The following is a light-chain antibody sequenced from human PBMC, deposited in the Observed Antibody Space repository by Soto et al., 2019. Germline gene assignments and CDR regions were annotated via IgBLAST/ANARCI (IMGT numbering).Light chain of an antibody. CDR1: NSRSGSNY. CDR2: RND. Sequence: QSVLPQPPSASGTPGQRVTISCSTTNSRSGSNYVYWYQQLPGAAPKLLIYRNDQRPSGVPDRFSASKSGTSASLAISGLRSEAESDYFCAKWDDSLRVYVFGSGTKVTVL. CDR3: AKWDDSLRVYV. J-gene: IGLJ1*01. V-gene: IGLV1-47*01.